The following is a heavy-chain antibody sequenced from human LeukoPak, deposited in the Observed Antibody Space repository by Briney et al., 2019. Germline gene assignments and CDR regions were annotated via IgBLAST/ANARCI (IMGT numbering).Heavy chain of an antibody. V-gene: IGHV3-23*01. CDR2: IDRTGGNT. CDR3: AKDPYYYDSSGYFPFEF. J-gene: IGHJ4*02. CDR1: GFTFSDYP. Sequence: GGSLRLSCAASGFTFSDYPMSWVRQAPGKGLEWVSSIDRTGGNTYYRDSVKGRFTISRDNSRNTLYLQMNSLRAEDTAFYYCAKDPYYYDSSGYFPFEFWGQGTLVSVS. D-gene: IGHD3-22*01.